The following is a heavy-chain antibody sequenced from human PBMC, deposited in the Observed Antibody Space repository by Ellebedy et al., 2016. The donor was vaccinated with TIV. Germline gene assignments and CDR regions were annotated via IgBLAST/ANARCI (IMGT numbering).Heavy chain of an antibody. D-gene: IGHD3-22*01. CDR1: GFTFSSYW. V-gene: IGHV3-23*01. Sequence: GESLKISXAASGFTFSSYWMTWVRQAPGQGLEWVSAINDFGDRTYYADSVKGRFTISRDNSKSTVFLQMNSLRTEDTAVYYCARERCESSGYCNHDPFDIWGQGTMVTVSS. CDR3: ARERCESSGYCNHDPFDI. J-gene: IGHJ3*02. CDR2: INDFGDRT.